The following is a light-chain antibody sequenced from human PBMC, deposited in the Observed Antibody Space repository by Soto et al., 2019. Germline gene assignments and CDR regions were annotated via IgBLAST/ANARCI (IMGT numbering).Light chain of an antibody. J-gene: IGKJ2*01. CDR1: QSVLYSSNNKNY. CDR2: WAS. CDR3: QQYYSTPMYT. V-gene: IGKV4-1*01. Sequence: DIVMTQSPDSLAVSLGERATINCKSSQSVLYSSNNKNYLAWYQQKPGQPPKLLIYWASTRESGVPDRCSGSGSGTAFTLTISSLQAEDVAVYYCQQYYSTPMYTFGQGTKLEIK.